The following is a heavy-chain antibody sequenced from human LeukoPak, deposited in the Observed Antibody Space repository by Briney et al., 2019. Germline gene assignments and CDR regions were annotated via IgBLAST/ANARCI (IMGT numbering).Heavy chain of an antibody. CDR1: GFTFSSYW. Sequence: PGGSLRLSCAASGFTFSSYWMHWVRHAPGEGLVWVSRINSDGSSTSYADSVKGRFTISRDNAKNTLYVQMNSLRAEDTAVYYCARVRIQLWDDAFDIWGQGTMVTVSS. D-gene: IGHD5-18*01. J-gene: IGHJ3*02. V-gene: IGHV3-74*01. CDR3: ARVRIQLWDDAFDI. CDR2: INSDGSST.